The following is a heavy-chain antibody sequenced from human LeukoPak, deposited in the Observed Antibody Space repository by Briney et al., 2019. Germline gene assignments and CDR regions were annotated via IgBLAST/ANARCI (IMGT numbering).Heavy chain of an antibody. Sequence: SQTLSLTCAISGDSVSSNSADWNWIRQSPSRGLEWLGRTYYRSKWYNDYAVSVKSRITINPDTSKNQFSLQLSSVTPEDTAVYYCARGMTTIKGFDFWGQGTLVTVSS. V-gene: IGHV6-1*01. CDR2: TYYRSKWYN. CDR1: GDSVSSNSAD. J-gene: IGHJ4*02. D-gene: IGHD5-12*01. CDR3: ARGMTTIKGFDF.